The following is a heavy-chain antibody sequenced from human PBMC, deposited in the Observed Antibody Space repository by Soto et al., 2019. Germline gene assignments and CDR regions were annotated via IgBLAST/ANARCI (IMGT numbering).Heavy chain of an antibody. CDR1: GFTFSSYA. CDR3: AKDVRTKLVYYYYYGMDV. V-gene: IGHV3-23*01. D-gene: IGHD6-13*01. Sequence: XESLRLACAASGFTFSSYAMSWVRQAPGKGLEWVSAISGSGGSTYYADSVKGRFTISRDNSKNTLYLQMNSLRAEDTAVYYCAKDVRTKLVYYYYYGMDVWGQGTTVTVSS. CDR2: ISGSGGST. J-gene: IGHJ6*02.